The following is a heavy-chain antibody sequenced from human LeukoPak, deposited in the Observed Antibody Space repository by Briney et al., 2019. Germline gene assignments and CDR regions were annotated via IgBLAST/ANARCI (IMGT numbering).Heavy chain of an antibody. J-gene: IGHJ3*02. D-gene: IGHD6-13*01. CDR1: GESFSGYY. Sequence: SETLSLTCAVYGESFSGYYWSWISQPPGKGLEWIGEINHSGSTNYNPSLKSRVTISVDTSKNQFSLKLSSVTAADTAVYYCARGGDSRTGAAGTHDAFDIWGQGTMVTVSS. V-gene: IGHV4-34*01. CDR2: INHSGST. CDR3: ARGGDSRTGAAGTHDAFDI.